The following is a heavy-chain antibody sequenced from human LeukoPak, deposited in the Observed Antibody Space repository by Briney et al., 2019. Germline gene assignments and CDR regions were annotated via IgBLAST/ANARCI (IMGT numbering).Heavy chain of an antibody. Sequence: SETLSLTCTVSGGSVSSGSYYWSWIRQPPGEGLECIGYIYYSGGTIYNPSLKSRVTISVDTSKNQFSLKLSSVTAADTAVYYCARVTAWGSGMDVWGQGTTVTVSS. CDR1: GGSVSSGSYY. CDR3: ARVTAWGSGMDV. CDR2: IYYSGGT. V-gene: IGHV4-61*01. J-gene: IGHJ6*02. D-gene: IGHD5-18*01.